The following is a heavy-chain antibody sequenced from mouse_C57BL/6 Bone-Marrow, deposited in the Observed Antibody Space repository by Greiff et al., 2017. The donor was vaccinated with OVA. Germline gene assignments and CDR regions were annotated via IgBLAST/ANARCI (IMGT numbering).Heavy chain of an antibody. D-gene: IGHD1-1*01. CDR2: IYPSDSET. V-gene: IGHV1-61*01. CDR3: ARSDYGSSYDYYAMDY. CDR1: GYTFTSYW. Sequence: QVQLQQSGAELVRPGSSVKLSCKASGYTFTSYWMDWVKQRPGQGLEWIGNIYPSDSETHYNQKFKDKATLTVDKSSSTAYMQLSSLTSEDSAVYYCARSDYGSSYDYYAMDYWGQGTSVTVSS. J-gene: IGHJ4*01.